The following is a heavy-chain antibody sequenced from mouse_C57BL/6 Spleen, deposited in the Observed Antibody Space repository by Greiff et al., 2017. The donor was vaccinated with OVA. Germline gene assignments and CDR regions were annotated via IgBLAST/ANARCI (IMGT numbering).Heavy chain of an antibody. V-gene: IGHV6-3*01. D-gene: IGHD2-4*01. CDR3: TLIYYDYDGRYLDY. CDR2: IRLKSDNYAT. J-gene: IGHJ2*01. Sequence: EVKVEESGGGLVQPGGSMKLSCVASGFTFSNYWMNWVRQSPEKGLEWVAQIRLKSDNYATHYAESVKGRFTISRDDSKSSVYLQMNNLRAEDTGIYYCTLIYYDYDGRYLDYWGQGTTLTVSS. CDR1: GFTFSNYW.